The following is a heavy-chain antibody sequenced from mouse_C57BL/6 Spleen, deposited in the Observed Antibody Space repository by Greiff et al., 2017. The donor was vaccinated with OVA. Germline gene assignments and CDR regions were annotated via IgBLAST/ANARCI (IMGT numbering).Heavy chain of an antibody. Sequence: QVQLQQSGPELVKPGASVKISCKASGYAFSSSWMNWVKQRPGKGLEWIGRIYPGDGDTNYNGKFKGKATLTADKSSSTAYMQLSSLTSEDSAVYFCARDSGTVALDYWGQGTTLTVSS. CDR1: GYAFSSSW. D-gene: IGHD1-1*01. J-gene: IGHJ2*01. CDR3: ARDSGTVALDY. V-gene: IGHV1-82*01. CDR2: IYPGDGDT.